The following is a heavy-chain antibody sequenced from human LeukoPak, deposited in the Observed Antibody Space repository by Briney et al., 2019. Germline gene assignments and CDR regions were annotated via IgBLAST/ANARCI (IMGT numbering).Heavy chain of an antibody. CDR2: ISSVSSTI. Sequence: GGSLRLSCAASGFIFSSYSMNWVRQAPGKGLEWISFISSVSSTIFYADSVKGRFNISRDNAKNSLYLQMNSLRAEDTAVYYCASVPPDWGSGSYYYWGQGTLVTVSS. V-gene: IGHV3-48*04. J-gene: IGHJ4*02. CDR3: ASVPPDWGSGSYYY. D-gene: IGHD3-10*01. CDR1: GFIFSSYS.